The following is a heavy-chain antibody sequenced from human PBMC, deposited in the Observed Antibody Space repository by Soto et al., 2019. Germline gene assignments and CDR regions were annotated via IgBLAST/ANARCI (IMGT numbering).Heavy chain of an antibody. Sequence: SETLSLTCTVSGGSISSGGYYWSWIRQHPGKGLEWIGYIYYSGSTYYNPSLKSRVTISVDTAEIQFSLKLSSVTAADTAVYHCARGHHSGYDHFDYWGQGILVTVSS. CDR1: GGSISSGGYY. CDR2: IYYSGST. CDR3: ARGHHSGYDHFDY. V-gene: IGHV4-31*03. J-gene: IGHJ4*02. D-gene: IGHD5-12*01.